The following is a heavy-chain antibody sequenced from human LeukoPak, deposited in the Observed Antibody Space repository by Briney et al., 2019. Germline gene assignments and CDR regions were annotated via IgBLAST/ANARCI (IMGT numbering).Heavy chain of an antibody. Sequence: GGSLRLSCAVSGFTVSGNYMSWVRQAPGKGLEWVSLIYSGGTTYYADSVKGRFTVSRDDPHNTLYLQMNSVRAEDTAVYFCARGGVDHYGSGTYYLMYYFDHWGQGTLLTVSS. J-gene: IGHJ4*02. CDR3: ARGGVDHYGSGTYYLMYYFDH. V-gene: IGHV3-53*01. CDR1: GFTVSGNY. CDR2: IYSGGTT. D-gene: IGHD3-10*01.